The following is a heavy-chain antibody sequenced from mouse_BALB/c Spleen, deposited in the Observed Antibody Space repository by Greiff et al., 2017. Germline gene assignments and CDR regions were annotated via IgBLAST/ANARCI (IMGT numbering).Heavy chain of an antibody. V-gene: IGHV1-69*01. J-gene: IGHJ4*01. CDR2: IDTSDSYT. CDR3: ARSIYYGTEDAMDY. CDR1: GYTFTDYW. D-gene: IGHD2-1*01. Sequence: QVQLQQPGAELVMPGASVKMSCKASGYTFTDYWMHWVKQRPGQGLEWIGAIDTSDSYTSYNQKFKGKATLTVDESSSTAYMQLSSLTSEDSAVYYCARSIYYGTEDAMDYWGQGTSVTVSS.